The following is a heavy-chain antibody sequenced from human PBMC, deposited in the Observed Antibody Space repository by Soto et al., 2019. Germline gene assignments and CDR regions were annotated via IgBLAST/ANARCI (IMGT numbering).Heavy chain of an antibody. J-gene: IGHJ4*02. Sequence: QVQLVQSGAEVKKPGSSVKVSCKASGGTFSSYTISWVRQAPGQGLEWMGRIIPILGIANYAQKFQSRVTITADKSTSPAYMEPSSLRSEETAVYYCARERGYCSGGSCDGEPKFDYWGQGTLVTVSS. CDR3: ARERGYCSGGSCDGEPKFDY. CDR1: GGTFSSYT. CDR2: IIPILGIA. V-gene: IGHV1-69*08. D-gene: IGHD2-15*01.